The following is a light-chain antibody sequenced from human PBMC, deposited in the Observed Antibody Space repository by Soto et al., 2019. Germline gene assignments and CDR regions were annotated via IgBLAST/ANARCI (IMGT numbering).Light chain of an antibody. J-gene: IGKJ1*01. Sequence: DIQMTQSPSTLSASVGDRVTITCRASQSISSWLAWYQQKPGQAPKLLIYDASSLESGVPSRFSGSGSGTEFTLTISSLQADDFATYYCQQYNSYWTFGQGTKVEIK. CDR3: QQYNSYWT. CDR1: QSISSW. CDR2: DAS. V-gene: IGKV1-5*01.